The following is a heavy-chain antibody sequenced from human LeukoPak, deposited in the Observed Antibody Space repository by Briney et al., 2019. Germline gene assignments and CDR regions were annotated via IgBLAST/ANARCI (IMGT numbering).Heavy chain of an antibody. D-gene: IGHD3-10*01. CDR3: ARAMVRGVPFDY. Sequence: PGGSLRLSCAASGFTFSRYWMSWVRQAPGKGLEWVAVISNDGSTKYYADSVRGRVTISRDNSKNTLYLQINSLRLDDTAVYYCARAMVRGVPFDYWGQGTLVTVSS. V-gene: IGHV3-30-3*01. J-gene: IGHJ4*02. CDR1: GFTFSRYW. CDR2: ISNDGSTK.